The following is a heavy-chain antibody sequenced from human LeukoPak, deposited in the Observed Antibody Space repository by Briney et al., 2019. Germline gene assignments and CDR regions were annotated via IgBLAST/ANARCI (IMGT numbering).Heavy chain of an antibody. CDR2: INPTGGST. Sequence: ASVKVSCKASGYTFPSYFMHWVRQAPGQGLEWMGIINPTGGSTTYAQKFQGRVTMARDTSTSTVYMELSSLRSEDTAVYYCATFGERITIFYGMDVWGQGTTVTVSS. CDR1: GYTFPSYF. J-gene: IGHJ6*02. V-gene: IGHV1-46*01. D-gene: IGHD3-3*01. CDR3: ATFGERITIFYGMDV.